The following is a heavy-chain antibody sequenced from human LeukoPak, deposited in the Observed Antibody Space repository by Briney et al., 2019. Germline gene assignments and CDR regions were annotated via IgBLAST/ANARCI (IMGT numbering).Heavy chain of an antibody. J-gene: IGHJ4*02. CDR3: ARDSISGYELLDY. Sequence: ASVKVSCKASGGTFSNYALSWVRQAPGQGLEWMGRIIPILDIANYAQKFQGRVTITADKSTSTAYMELSSLRSEDTAVYYCARDSISGYELLDYWGQGTLVTVSS. CDR2: IIPILDIA. CDR1: GGTFSNYA. V-gene: IGHV1-69*04. D-gene: IGHD5-12*01.